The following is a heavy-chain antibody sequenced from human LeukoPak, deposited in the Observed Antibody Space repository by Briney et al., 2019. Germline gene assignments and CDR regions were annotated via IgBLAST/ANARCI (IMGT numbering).Heavy chain of an antibody. CDR3: ARDYYDSSGYYEQHYFDY. CDR2: ISSSSSYI. V-gene: IGHV3-21*01. J-gene: IGHJ4*02. D-gene: IGHD3-22*01. CDR1: GFTFSSYS. Sequence: GGSLRLSCAASGFTFSSYSMNWVRQAPGRGLEWVSSISSSSSYIYYADSVKGRFTISRDNAKNSLYLQMNSLRAEDTAVYYCARDYYDSSGYYEQHYFDYWGQGTLVTVSS.